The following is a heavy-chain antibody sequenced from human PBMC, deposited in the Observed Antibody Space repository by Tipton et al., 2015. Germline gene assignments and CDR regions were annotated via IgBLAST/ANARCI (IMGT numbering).Heavy chain of an antibody. CDR2: ISPSGDKT. V-gene: IGHV1-46*01. Sequence: QLVQSGAEVKKPGASVKVSCTASGNTFSSYYMHWVRQAPGQGLEWMGIISPSGDKTTYAQKFQGRVTVTRNTSTSTVYMELSSLRSDDTAVCYCARSKILWGQGTQVTVSS. CDR1: GNTFSSYY. CDR3: ARSKIL. J-gene: IGHJ4*02. D-gene: IGHD4-11*01.